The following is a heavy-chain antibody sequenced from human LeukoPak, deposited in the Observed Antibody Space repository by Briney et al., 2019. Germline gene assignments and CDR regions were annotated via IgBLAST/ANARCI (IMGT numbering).Heavy chain of an antibody. CDR1: GGSLTIGHYY. J-gene: IGHJ4*02. CDR2: IHPSGIT. V-gene: IGHV4-31*03. CDR3: ARGQDAFKTGY. D-gene: IGHD5-24*01. Sequence: SETLSLTCTVSGGSLTIGHYYWTWIRQHPGKGLEWIGYIHPSGITDYNPSLQSRVTMSLDTSQNQISLKLTSVTAADTAIYYCARGQDAFKTGYWGQGTLVTVSS.